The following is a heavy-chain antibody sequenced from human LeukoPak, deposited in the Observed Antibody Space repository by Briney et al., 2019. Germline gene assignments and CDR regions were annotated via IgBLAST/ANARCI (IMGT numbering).Heavy chain of an antibody. V-gene: IGHV1-2*02. CDR3: ARGASIAAAGLYYYYMDV. CDR1: GYTFTGYY. CDR2: INPNSGGT. D-gene: IGHD6-13*01. J-gene: IGHJ6*03. Sequence: ASVKVSCKASGYTFTGYYMHWVRQAPGQGLEWMGWINPNSGGTNYAQKFQGRVTTTRDTSISTAYMELSRLRSDDTAVYYCARGASIAAAGLYYYYMDVWGKGTTVTVSS.